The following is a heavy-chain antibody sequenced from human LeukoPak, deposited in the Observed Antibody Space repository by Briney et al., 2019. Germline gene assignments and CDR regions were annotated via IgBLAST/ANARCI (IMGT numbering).Heavy chain of an antibody. J-gene: IGHJ4*02. CDR3: ARVSIVGATKYFDY. CDR1: GGSISSYY. CDR2: IYTSGST. D-gene: IGHD1-26*01. V-gene: IGHV4-4*07. Sequence: SETLSLTCTVSGGSISSYYWSWIRQPAGKGLEWIGRIYTSGSTNYNPSLKSRVTMSVDTSKNQFSLKLSSVTAADTAVYYCARVSIVGATKYFDYWGQGTLVTVSS.